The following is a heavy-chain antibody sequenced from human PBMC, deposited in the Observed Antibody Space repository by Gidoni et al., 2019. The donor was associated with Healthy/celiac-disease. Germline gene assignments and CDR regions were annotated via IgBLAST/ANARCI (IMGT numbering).Heavy chain of an antibody. D-gene: IGHD1-26*01. CDR3: ARVGVGASRFAFPKWPAGMGPTLIFDY. V-gene: IGHV4-34*01. CDR1: GGSFSGYY. Sequence: QVQLQQWGAGLLKPSETLSLTCAVYGGSFSGYYWRWIRQPPGKGLEWIGEINHSGSTNYNPSLKSRVTISVDTSKNQFSLKLSSVTAADTAVYYCARVGVGASRFAFPKWPAGMGPTLIFDYWGQGTLVTVSS. CDR2: INHSGST. J-gene: IGHJ4*02.